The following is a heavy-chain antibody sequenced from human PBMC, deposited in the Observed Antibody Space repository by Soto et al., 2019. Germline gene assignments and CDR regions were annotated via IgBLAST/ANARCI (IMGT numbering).Heavy chain of an antibody. CDR1: GGSFSGYY. CDR3: ARGKTVYAL. J-gene: IGHJ4*02. CDR2: INHSGST. V-gene: IGHV4-34*01. D-gene: IGHD2-8*01. Sequence: SETLSLTCAVYGGSFSGYYWSWIRQPPGKGLEWIGEINHSGSTNYNPSLKSRVTISVDTSKNQFSLKLSSVTAADTAVYYCARGKTVYALWGQGTLVTSPQ.